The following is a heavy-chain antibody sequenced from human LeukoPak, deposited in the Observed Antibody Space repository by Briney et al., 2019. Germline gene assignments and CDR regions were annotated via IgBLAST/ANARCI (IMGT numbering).Heavy chain of an antibody. V-gene: IGHV1-2*02. CDR2: INPNSGGT. CDR1: GYTFTGYY. D-gene: IGHD6-6*01. Sequence: ASVTVSCKASGYTFTGYYMHWVRQAPGQGLEWMGWINPNSGGTNYAQKFQGRVTMTRDTSISTAYMELSRLRSDDTAVYYCARTSPYSSSSVWPGWFDPWGQGTLVTVSS. CDR3: ARTSPYSSSSVWPGWFDP. J-gene: IGHJ5*02.